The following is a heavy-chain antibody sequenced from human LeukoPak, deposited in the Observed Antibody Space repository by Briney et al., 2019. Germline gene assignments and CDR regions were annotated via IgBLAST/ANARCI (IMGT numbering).Heavy chain of an antibody. CDR3: AREGVTKYYFDY. J-gene: IGHJ4*02. D-gene: IGHD4-11*01. CDR2: IYYSGST. Sequence: SETLSLTCTVSGGSISSYYWSWIRPPPGKGLEWIGYIYYSGSTDYNPSLKSRVTISVDTSKNQFSLKLSSVTAADTAVYYCAREGVTKYYFDYWGQGTLVTASS. V-gene: IGHV4-59*01. CDR1: GGSISSYY.